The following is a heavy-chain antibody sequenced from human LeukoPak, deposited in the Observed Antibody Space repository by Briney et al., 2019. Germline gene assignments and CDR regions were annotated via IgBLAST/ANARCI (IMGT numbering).Heavy chain of an antibody. CDR3: ATSAHIEVGTAPPPDY. J-gene: IGHJ4*02. D-gene: IGHD2-21*02. CDR1: GFTFNRFG. CDR2: IWYDGSNK. V-gene: IGHV3-33*01. Sequence: PGRSLRLSCATSGFTFNRFGMHWVRQAPGKGLEWEAVIWYDGSNKDYADSVKGRFTISRDNSKNTLYLQMSGLRAEDTAVYYCATSAHIEVGTAPPPDYWGQGTLVTVTS.